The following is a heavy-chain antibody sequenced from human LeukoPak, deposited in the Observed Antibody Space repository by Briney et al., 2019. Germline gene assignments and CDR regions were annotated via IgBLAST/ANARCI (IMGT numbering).Heavy chain of an antibody. CDR1: GFKFRDYG. Sequence: GGSLRLSCLMSGFKFRDYGMHWVRQAPGKGLEWVAHISYDGATEHYADSVRGRFTVSRDDSKNTAYLQMDSLRPEDTASYFCAKVGFGFDYWGQGTVVTVSS. J-gene: IGHJ4*02. CDR3: AKVGFGFDY. CDR2: ISYDGATE. D-gene: IGHD3-16*01. V-gene: IGHV3-30*18.